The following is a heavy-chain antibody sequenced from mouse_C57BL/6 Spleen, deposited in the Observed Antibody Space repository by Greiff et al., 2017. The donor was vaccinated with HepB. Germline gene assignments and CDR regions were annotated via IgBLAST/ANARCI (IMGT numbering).Heavy chain of an antibody. CDR1: GYTFTDYY. V-gene: IGHV1-19*01. Sequence: VQLQQSGPVLVKPGASVKMSCKASGYTFTDYYMNWVKQSHGKSLEWIGVINPYNGGTSYNQKFKGKATLTVDKSSSTAYMELNSLTSEDSAVYYCARYGYSKGFAYWGQGTLVTVSA. CDR2: INPYNGGT. CDR3: ARYGYSKGFAY. D-gene: IGHD2-5*01. J-gene: IGHJ3*01.